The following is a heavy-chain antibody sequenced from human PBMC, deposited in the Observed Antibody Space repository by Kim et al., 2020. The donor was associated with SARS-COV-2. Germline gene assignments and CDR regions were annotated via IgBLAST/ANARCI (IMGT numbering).Heavy chain of an antibody. CDR2: IWYDGSNK. V-gene: IGHV3-33*01. J-gene: IGHJ2*01. CDR1: GFTFSSYG. D-gene: IGHD1-26*01. Sequence: GGSLRLSCAASGFTFSSYGMHWVRQAPGKGLEWVAVIWYDGSNKYYADSVKGRLTISRDNSKNTLYLQMNSLRAEDTAVYYCARDLVGTNWYFDLWGRGTLVTVSS. CDR3: ARDLVGTNWYFDL.